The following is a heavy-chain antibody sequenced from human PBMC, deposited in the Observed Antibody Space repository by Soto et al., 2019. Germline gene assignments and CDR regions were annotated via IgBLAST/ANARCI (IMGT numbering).Heavy chain of an antibody. Sequence: RLSCATSECTLSSLGMHWVRQAPGKGLEWVAVISYDGSNKYYADSVKGRFTISRDNSKNTMYLQMNSLRADDTAVYYCARDENFEFWLHRDRFSIWAQGTSVLVSS. CDR1: ECTLSSLG. J-gene: IGHJ3*02. D-gene: IGHD3-3*01. CDR3: ARDENFEFWLHRDRFSI. V-gene: IGHV3-30*19. CDR2: ISYDGSNK.